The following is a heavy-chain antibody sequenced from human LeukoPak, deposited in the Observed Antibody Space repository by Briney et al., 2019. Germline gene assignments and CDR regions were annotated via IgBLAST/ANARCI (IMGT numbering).Heavy chain of an antibody. CDR3: AKGALGSNYSPLDC. Sequence: GGSLRLSCVASGFTFSSYAMSWVRQAPGKGLEWVSVISGSGSSAYYTDSVKGRFTISRDNSQNTLFLQMNSLRAEDTAVYFCAKGALGSNYSPLDCWGQGTLVTVSS. V-gene: IGHV3-23*01. D-gene: IGHD4-11*01. J-gene: IGHJ4*02. CDR1: GFTFSSYA. CDR2: ISGSGSSA.